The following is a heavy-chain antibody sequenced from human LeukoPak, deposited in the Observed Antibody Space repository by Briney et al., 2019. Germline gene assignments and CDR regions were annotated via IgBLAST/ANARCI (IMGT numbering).Heavy chain of an antibody. Sequence: SETLSLTCTVSGGSISSGGYYWSWIRQHPGKGLEWIGYIYCSGSTYYNPSLKSRVTISVDTSKNQFSLKLSSVTAADTAVYYCATDSSGYYLGFDYWGQGTLVTVSS. CDR1: GGSISSGGYY. J-gene: IGHJ4*02. V-gene: IGHV4-31*03. CDR2: IYCSGST. CDR3: ATDSSGYYLGFDY. D-gene: IGHD3-22*01.